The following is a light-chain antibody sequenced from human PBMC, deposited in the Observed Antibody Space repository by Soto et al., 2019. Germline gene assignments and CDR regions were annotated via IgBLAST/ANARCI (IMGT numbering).Light chain of an antibody. J-gene: IGKJ1*01. CDR2: GAS. V-gene: IGKV3-20*01. Sequence: EIVLTQSPATLSMSPGERASLFCRASQSVNNNFLAWYQQRPGQAPRLLVFGASSRAADIPERFSGSGSGTDFALTVSRLEPEDFAVYYCQQYGNSPATFGQGTKVEIK. CDR3: QQYGNSPAT. CDR1: QSVNNNF.